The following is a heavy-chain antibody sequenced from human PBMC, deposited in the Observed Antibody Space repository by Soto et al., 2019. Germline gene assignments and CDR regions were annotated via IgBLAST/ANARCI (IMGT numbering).Heavy chain of an antibody. Sequence: GGSLILSCATSGFTFRNYSMSLVRQAPEKGLVWVSGISGDGSSTYYADSVKGRFTISRDNAKNTLFLQMNSLRAEDTAVYYCARKRRSGWYLNYYYGMDVWGQGTTVTVS. CDR2: ISGDGSST. D-gene: IGHD6-19*01. J-gene: IGHJ6*02. CDR1: GFTFRNYS. V-gene: IGHV3-23*01. CDR3: ARKRRSGWYLNYYYGMDV.